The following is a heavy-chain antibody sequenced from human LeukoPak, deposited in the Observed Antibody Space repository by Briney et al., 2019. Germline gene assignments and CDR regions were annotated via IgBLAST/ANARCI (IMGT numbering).Heavy chain of an antibody. CDR2: IYYSGST. CDR3: ARHSYSNYGTLDY. J-gene: IGHJ4*02. D-gene: IGHD4-11*01. V-gene: IGHV4-59*08. CDR1: GGSINNYY. Sequence: SETLSLTCTVSGGSINNYYWSWIRQPPGKGLEWIGYIYYSGSTNYNPSLKSRVTISIDTSKNQFSLKLSSVTAADTAAYYCARHSYSNYGTLDYWGQGTLVTVSS.